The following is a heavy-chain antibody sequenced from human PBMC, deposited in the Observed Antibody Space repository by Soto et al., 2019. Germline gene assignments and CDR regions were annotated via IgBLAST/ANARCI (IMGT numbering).Heavy chain of an antibody. CDR2: MSAGGIKA. CDR3: VKGQAPGGDY. D-gene: IGHD3-10*01. CDR1: GFTFSSYD. J-gene: IGHJ4*02. V-gene: IGHV3-23*01. Sequence: VQLLESGGGLVQPGGSLRLSCAASGFTFSSYDMGWVRQAPGKGLEWVSSMSAGGIKAYYTDSVKGRFTITRDNSKNTLHLQMNSLRVKDTAIYYSVKGQAPGGDYWGQGTLVTLSS.